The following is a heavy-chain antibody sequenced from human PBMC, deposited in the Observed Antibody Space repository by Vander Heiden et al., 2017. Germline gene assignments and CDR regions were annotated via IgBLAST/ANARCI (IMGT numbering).Heavy chain of an antibody. V-gene: IGHV3-33*08. D-gene: IGHD2-15*01. Sequence: QAQLMYSAGGGVQLGSSLLLSWFPPHFTFTHHFMHCVRQVPGKGLEWAEVIWYDGRNRYYADSVKGRFAISRDNSKNTLYLQLNSLRSEDTAVYYCARDNEALLYCGGGSGYSGGPPGYWGQGTLVTVSS. J-gene: IGHJ4*02. CDR1: HFTFTHHF. CDR2: IWYDGRNR. CDR3: ARDNEALLYCGGGSGYSGGPPGY.